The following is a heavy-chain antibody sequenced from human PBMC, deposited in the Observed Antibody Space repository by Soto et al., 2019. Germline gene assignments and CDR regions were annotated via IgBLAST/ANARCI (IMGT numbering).Heavy chain of an antibody. CDR2: IHYSGST. CDR1: GGSISRYY. J-gene: IGHJ4*02. CDR3: ARDSGWAYCLDY. D-gene: IGHD6-19*01. V-gene: IGHV4-59*01. Sequence: SETLSLTCTVSGGSISRYYWTWIRQAPGKGLECIGYIHYSGSTTYNPSLKSRVTMSVDTSKNQFSLRLISVTRADTAVYYCARDSGWAYCLDYWGQGALVTVSS.